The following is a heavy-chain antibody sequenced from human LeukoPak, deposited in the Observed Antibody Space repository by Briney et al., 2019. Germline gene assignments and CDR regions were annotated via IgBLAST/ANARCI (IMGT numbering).Heavy chain of an antibody. V-gene: IGHV1-18*01. CDR1: GYTFTSYG. CDR3: ARAIYPIAFFDY. Sequence: ASVKVSCKASGYTFTSYGLSWVRQAPGEGLEWMGWISAYNGNIKYAQKFQGRVTMTTDTSTSTAYMELRSLRSDDTAVYYCARAIYPIAFFDYWGQGTLVTVSS. CDR2: ISAYNGNI. D-gene: IGHD2-15*01. J-gene: IGHJ4*02.